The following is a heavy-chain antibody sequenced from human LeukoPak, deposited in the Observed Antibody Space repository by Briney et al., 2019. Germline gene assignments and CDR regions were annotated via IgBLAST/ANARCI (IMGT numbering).Heavy chain of an antibody. V-gene: IGHV3-49*04. CDR1: GFTFGDYA. J-gene: IGHJ4*02. D-gene: IGHD5-12*01. Sequence: GRSLRLSCTASGFTFGDYAMSWVRQAPGKGLEWVGFIRSKAYGGTTEYAASVKGRFTISRDDSKSIAYLQMNSLKTEDTAVYYCTRDRHIVATLPLFDYWGQGTLVTVSS. CDR3: TRDRHIVATLPLFDY. CDR2: IRSKAYGGTT.